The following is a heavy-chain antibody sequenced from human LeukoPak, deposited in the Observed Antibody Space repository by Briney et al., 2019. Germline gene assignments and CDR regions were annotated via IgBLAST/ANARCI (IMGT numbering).Heavy chain of an antibody. D-gene: IGHD4-17*01. Sequence: TGESLQISCKGTGYSFTTYWIAWVRQMPGKGLEWMGIIYPGDSDTRYSPSFQGQVTISADKSIITAYLQLSSLKASDTAMYYCARRVGGDYYFDYWGQGTLVTVSS. J-gene: IGHJ4*02. CDR3: ARRVGGDYYFDY. CDR2: IYPGDSDT. CDR1: GYSFTTYW. V-gene: IGHV5-51*01.